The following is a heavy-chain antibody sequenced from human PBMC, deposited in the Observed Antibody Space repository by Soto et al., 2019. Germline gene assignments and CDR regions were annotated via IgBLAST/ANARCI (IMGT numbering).Heavy chain of an antibody. CDR1: GFTVSSDY. Sequence: EVPLVESGGGLVQPGGSLRLSWAPSGFTVSSDYMSWVRQAPGKGLEWVAVIYSGGSTYYADSVKGRFTISRDNSKNTLYLQLNSLRAEDTAVYYCARKPHDGDYVYWGQGTLVTVSS. CDR2: IYSGGST. J-gene: IGHJ4*02. CDR3: ARKPHDGDYVY. V-gene: IGHV3-66*01. D-gene: IGHD4-17*01.